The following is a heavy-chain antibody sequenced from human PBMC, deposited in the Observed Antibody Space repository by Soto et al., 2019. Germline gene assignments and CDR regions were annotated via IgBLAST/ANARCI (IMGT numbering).Heavy chain of an antibody. CDR3: ARGLPLSDCSSTGCPDYYYYYMDV. Sequence: ASVKVSCKASGYTFTSSDINWVRQATGQGLEWIGWMNPNNANTGYAQKFQGRVTMTRNTSISTAYMELSSLRSEDTAVYYCARGLPLSDCSSTGCPDYYYYYMDVWGKGATVTVSS. V-gene: IGHV1-8*01. CDR1: GYTFTSSD. J-gene: IGHJ6*03. CDR2: MNPNNANT. D-gene: IGHD2-2*01.